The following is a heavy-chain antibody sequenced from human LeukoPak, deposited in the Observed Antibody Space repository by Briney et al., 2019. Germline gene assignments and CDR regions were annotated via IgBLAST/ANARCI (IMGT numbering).Heavy chain of an antibody. V-gene: IGHV3-23*01. CDR3: ANEVRPNDY. CDR1: GLSFSSHA. J-gene: IGHJ4*02. Sequence: GGSLRLSCAASGLSFSSHAMCWVRQAPGKGLEWVSSIDISGGSTYYADSVQGRFTISRDNSKNTLYLQMNSLRAEDTALYYCANEVRPNDYWGQGTLVTVSS. D-gene: IGHD1-1*01. CDR2: IDISGGST.